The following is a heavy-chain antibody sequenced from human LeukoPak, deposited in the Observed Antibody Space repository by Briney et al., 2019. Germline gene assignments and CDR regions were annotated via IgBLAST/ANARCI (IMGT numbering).Heavy chain of an antibody. Sequence: ASVKVSRKVSGYTLTELSMHWVRQAPGKGLEWMGGFYPEDGETIYAQKFQGRVTMTEDTSTDTAYMELSSLRSEDTAVYYCATDMGDYGDYGDTFDIWGQGTMVTVSS. CDR3: ATDMGDYGDYGDTFDI. J-gene: IGHJ3*02. V-gene: IGHV1-24*01. CDR2: FYPEDGET. CDR1: GYTLTELS. D-gene: IGHD4-17*01.